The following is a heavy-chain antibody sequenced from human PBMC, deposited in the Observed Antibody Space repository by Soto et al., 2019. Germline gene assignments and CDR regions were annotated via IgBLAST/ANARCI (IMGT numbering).Heavy chain of an antibody. V-gene: IGHV3-33*01. Sequence: QVQLVESGGGVVQPGGSLRLSCEASGFPFRSFGIHWVRQAPGKGLEWLAIIWNDGSNEYYEDSVKGRLTISRDNSKNTVYLQVSNLRAEDTAVYFCARDQTDSGGYSDSWGQGALVTVSS. CDR2: IWNDGSNE. CDR3: ARDQTDSGGYSDS. D-gene: IGHD2-15*01. J-gene: IGHJ4*02. CDR1: GFPFRSFG.